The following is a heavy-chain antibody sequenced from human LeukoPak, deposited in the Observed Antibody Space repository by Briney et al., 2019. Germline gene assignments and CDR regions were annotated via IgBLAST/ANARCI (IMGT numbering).Heavy chain of an antibody. CDR3: TTERPWFDY. J-gene: IGHJ4*02. V-gene: IGHV3-30*02. CDR2: IRYDGSNK. Sequence: PGGSLRLSCAASGFTFSSYGMYWVRQAPGKGLEWVAFIRYDGSNKYYADSVKGRFTISRDNSKNTLYLQMNSLKTEDTAVYYCTTERPWFDYWGQGTLVTVSS. CDR1: GFTFSSYG.